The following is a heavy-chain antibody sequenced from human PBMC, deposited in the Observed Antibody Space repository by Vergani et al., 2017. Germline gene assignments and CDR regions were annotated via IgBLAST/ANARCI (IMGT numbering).Heavy chain of an antibody. CDR2: IYWDDDK. D-gene: IGHD3-16*02. CDR3: AHSGRDYDYVWWSYRYPIHFDY. Sequence: QITLKESGPTLVKPPQTLTLPCTFSGFSLSTSGVGVGWIRQPPGKALGWLALIYWDDDKRYSQSLKSRHTITKDTSKNQVVITMTNMDPFDTATDYCAHSGRDYDYVWWSYRYPIHFDYWGQGTLVTVSS. V-gene: IGHV2-5*02. J-gene: IGHJ4*02. CDR1: GFSLSTSGVG.